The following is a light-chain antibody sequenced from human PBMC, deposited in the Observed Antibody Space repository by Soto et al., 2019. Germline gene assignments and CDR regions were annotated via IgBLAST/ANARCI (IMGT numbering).Light chain of an antibody. V-gene: IGLV4-69*01. CDR1: SGHSNYA. CDR2: LNSDGSH. Sequence: QLVLTQSPSASASLGASVTLTCTLSSGHSNYAIAWHQQQSEKGPRYLMKLNSDGSHSTGDGIPDRFSGSSSGAERYLTISSLQSEDEADYYCQTWGSGIVVFGGGTKLTVL. J-gene: IGLJ2*01. CDR3: QTWGSGIVV.